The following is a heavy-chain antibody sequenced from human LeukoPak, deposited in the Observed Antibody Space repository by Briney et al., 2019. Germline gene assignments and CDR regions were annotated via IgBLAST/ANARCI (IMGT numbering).Heavy chain of an antibody. Sequence: SETLSLTCTVSGGSISSSSYYWGWIRQPPGTGLEWIGSIYYSGSTYYNPSLKSRVTISVDTSKNQFSLKLSSVTAADTAVYYCARGCSSTSCYGFDYWGQGTLVTVSS. CDR1: GGSISSSSYY. V-gene: IGHV4-39*07. CDR3: ARGCSSTSCYGFDY. CDR2: IYYSGST. J-gene: IGHJ4*02. D-gene: IGHD2-2*01.